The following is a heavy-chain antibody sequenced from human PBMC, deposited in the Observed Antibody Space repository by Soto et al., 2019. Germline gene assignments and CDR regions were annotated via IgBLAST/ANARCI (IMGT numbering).Heavy chain of an antibody. V-gene: IGHV4-30-2*01. J-gene: IGHJ4*01. Sequence: QVQLQESGSGLVKPSQTLSLTCAVSGGSISSGGYSWSWIRQPPGKGLEWIVYIYHSGSTYYNPSLKSRVTIAMDTSKNQFSLKLTSVTAADTAVYYCARGHDANNDWCHGHMVNVSS. D-gene: IGHD2-8*01. CDR2: IYHSGST. CDR1: GGSISSGGYS. CDR3: ARGHDANND.